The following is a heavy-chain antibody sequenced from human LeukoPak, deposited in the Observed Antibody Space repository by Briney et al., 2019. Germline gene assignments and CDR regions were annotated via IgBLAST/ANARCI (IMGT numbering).Heavy chain of an antibody. CDR1: GFTFSSYA. CDR2: ISYDGSNK. Sequence: GGSLRLSCAASGFTFSSYAMHWVRQAPGKGLEWVAVISYDGSNKYYADSVKGRFTISRDNSKNTLYLQMNSLRAEDTAVYYCAREMEVTTDWGQGTMVTVSS. CDR3: AREMEVTTD. V-gene: IGHV3-30*04. J-gene: IGHJ3*01. D-gene: IGHD4-17*01.